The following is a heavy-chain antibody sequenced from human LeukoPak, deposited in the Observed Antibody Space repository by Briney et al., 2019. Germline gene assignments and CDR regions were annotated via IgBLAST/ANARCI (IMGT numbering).Heavy chain of an antibody. Sequence: GESLKISCKGSGYTFTSSWIGWVRQMPGKGLEWMGVIYPGDSDTRYRPSFQGQVTVSADKSSSTAYLQWSSLKASDTAMYYCARFSVGGTYYLDYWGQGTLVTVSS. V-gene: IGHV5-51*01. CDR2: IYPGDSDT. D-gene: IGHD1-26*01. CDR1: GYTFTSSW. J-gene: IGHJ4*02. CDR3: ARFSVGGTYYLDY.